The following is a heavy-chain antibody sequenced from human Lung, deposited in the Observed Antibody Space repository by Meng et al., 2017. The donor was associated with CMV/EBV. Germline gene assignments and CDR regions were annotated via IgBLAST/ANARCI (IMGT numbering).Heavy chain of an antibody. Sequence: FRFSWYWMHWVRQASGKGLVWVSRVNSDGRSTSYADSVKGRFTISRDNAKNTLYLQMNSLRAEDTAIYYCASPYYYDSSGFPYVFDIWGQGTMVTVSS. CDR1: FRFSWYW. J-gene: IGHJ3*02. V-gene: IGHV3-74*03. CDR3: ASPYYYDSSGFPYVFDI. CDR2: VNSDGRST. D-gene: IGHD3-22*01.